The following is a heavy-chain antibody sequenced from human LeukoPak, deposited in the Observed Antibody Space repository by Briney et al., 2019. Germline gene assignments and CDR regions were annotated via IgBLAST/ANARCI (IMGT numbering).Heavy chain of an antibody. V-gene: IGHV3-30*19. D-gene: IGHD4-17*01. CDR3: ARGGETTYYFDY. CDR1: GFTFSSYG. CDR2: ISYDGSNK. Sequence: PGGSLRLSCAASGFTFSSYGMHWVRQAPGKGLEWVAVISYDGSNKYYADSVKGRFTISRDNSKNTLYLQMNSLRAEDTAVYYCARGGETTYYFDYWGQGTLVTVSS. J-gene: IGHJ4*02.